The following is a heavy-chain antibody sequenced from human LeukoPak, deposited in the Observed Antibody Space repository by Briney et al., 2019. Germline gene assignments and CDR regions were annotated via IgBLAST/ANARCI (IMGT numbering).Heavy chain of an antibody. CDR1: GFTFSGYA. J-gene: IGHJ4*02. D-gene: IGHD2-2*01. CDR3: AKDSRYCSSTSCSDY. Sequence: PGGSLRLSCAASGFTFSGYAMSWVRPAPGKGLEWVSAISGSGGSTYYADSVKGRFTISTDNSKNTLYLQMNSRRAEDTAVYYCAKDSRYCSSTSCSDYWGQGTLVTVSS. CDR2: ISGSGGST. V-gene: IGHV3-23*01.